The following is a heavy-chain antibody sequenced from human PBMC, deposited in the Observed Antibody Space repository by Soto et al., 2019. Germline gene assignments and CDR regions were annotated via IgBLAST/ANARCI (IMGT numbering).Heavy chain of an antibody. CDR1: GYTFTRYY. D-gene: IGHD3-10*01. J-gene: IGHJ5*02. Sequence: QVQLVQSGAEVKKPGASVKVSCKASGYTFTRYYMHWVRQAPGQGLEWMGIINHSGGGTKYAQKFRGRVTMTRDTFTRTVYMELSSLRYEDTAVYYCTRDKEELATPGWFDTWGQGTLVTFSS. CDR3: TRDKEELATPGWFDT. V-gene: IGHV1-46*01. CDR2: INHSGGGT.